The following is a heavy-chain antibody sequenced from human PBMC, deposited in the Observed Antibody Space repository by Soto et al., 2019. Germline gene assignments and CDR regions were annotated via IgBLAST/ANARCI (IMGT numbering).Heavy chain of an antibody. CDR3: ARDLGGVVEGNYYYYGMDV. V-gene: IGHV4-59*01. Sequence: PSETLSLTCTVSGGSISSYYWSWIRQPPGKGLEWIGYIYYSGSTNYNPSLKSRVTISVDTSKNQFSLKLSSVTAADTAVYYCARDLGGVVEGNYYYYGMDVWGQGTTVTVS. CDR1: GGSISSYY. J-gene: IGHJ6*02. D-gene: IGHD2-15*01. CDR2: IYYSGST.